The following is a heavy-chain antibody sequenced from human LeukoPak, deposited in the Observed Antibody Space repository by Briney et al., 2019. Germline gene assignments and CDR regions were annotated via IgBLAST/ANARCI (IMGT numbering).Heavy chain of an antibody. CDR1: GGSISSSSYY. V-gene: IGHV4-39*01. CDR3: ARGVSMVVVFIHDWYSDL. CDR2: IYYSGRT. Sequence: SETLSLTCTVSGGSISSSSYYWGWIRQPPGKGLEWIGNIYYSGRTYYNPSLKSRVTISVDTSKNQFSLKLSSVTATDTAVYYCARGVSMVVVFIHDWYSDLGGRGPLVTVSS. J-gene: IGHJ2*01. D-gene: IGHD3-22*01.